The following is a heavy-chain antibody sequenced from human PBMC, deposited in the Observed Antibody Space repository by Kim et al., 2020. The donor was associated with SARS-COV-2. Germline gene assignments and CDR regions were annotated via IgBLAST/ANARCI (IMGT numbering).Heavy chain of an antibody. CDR1: GGSFSGYY. CDR3: ARGGMAYYYDMDFDY. CDR2: INHSGST. J-gene: IGHJ4*02. Sequence: SETLSLTCAVYGGSFSGYYWSWIRQPPGKGLEWIGEINHSGSTNYNPSLKSRVTISVDTSKNQFSLKLSSVTAADTAVYYCARGGMAYYYDMDFDYWGQGTLVTVSS. V-gene: IGHV4-34*01. D-gene: IGHD3-22*01.